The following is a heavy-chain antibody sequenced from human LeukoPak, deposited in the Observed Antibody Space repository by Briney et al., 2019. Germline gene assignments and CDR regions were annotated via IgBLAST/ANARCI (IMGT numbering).Heavy chain of an antibody. CDR2: ISHDGTYE. V-gene: IGHV3-30*04. CDR3: ARDRITVPGMGAFQH. J-gene: IGHJ1*01. CDR1: RFTFSSYA. Sequence: GGSLRLSCAASRFTFSSYAMHWVRQAPGKGLEWVAGISHDGTYEYQADSVKGRFTISRDNSKSTLYLQMNSLRVEDTAIYCCARDRITVPGMGAFQHWGQGTLVTVSS. D-gene: IGHD6-19*01.